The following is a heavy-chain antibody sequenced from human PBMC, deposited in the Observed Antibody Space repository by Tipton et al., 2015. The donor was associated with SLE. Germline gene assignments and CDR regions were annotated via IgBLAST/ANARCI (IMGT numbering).Heavy chain of an antibody. J-gene: IGHJ4*02. CDR1: GASISSSTYY. CDR2: IFYGRTT. CDR3: ARGRYYFDY. Sequence: TLSLTCPVSGASISSSTYYWAWIRQSHGKGLEWIGSIFYGRTTYRNPSLRSRVTISVDTSKNQLSLKLTSVSAADTVVYYCARGRYYFDYWGQGTLVTVSS. V-gene: IGHV4-39*07.